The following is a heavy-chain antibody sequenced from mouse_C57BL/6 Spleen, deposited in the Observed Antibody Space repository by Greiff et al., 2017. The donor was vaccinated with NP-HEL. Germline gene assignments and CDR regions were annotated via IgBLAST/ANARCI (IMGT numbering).Heavy chain of an antibody. V-gene: IGHV1-54*01. J-gene: IGHJ1*03. CDR2: INPGSGGT. CDR3: ARKEDYYGSSSWYFDV. Sequence: VQLQESGAELVRPGTSVKVSCKASGYAFTNYLIEWVKQRPGQGLEWIGVINPGSGGTNYNEKFKGKATLTADKSSSTAYMQLSSLTSEDSAVYFCARKEDYYGSSSWYFDVWGTGTTVTVSS. D-gene: IGHD1-1*01. CDR1: GYAFTNYL.